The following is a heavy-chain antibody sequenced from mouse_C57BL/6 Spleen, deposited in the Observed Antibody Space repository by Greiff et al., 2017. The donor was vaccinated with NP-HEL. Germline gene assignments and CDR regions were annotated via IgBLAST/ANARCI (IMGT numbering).Heavy chain of an antibody. V-gene: IGHV1-64*01. CDR3: ARRGRYDAYDY. Sequence: VQLQQPGAELVKPGASVKLSCKASGYTFTSYWMHWVKQRPGQGLEWIGMIHPNSGSTNYNEKFKSKATLTVDKSSSTAYMQLSSLTSEDSAVYYCARRGRYDAYDYWGQGTTLTVSS. CDR2: IHPNSGST. CDR1: GYTFTSYW. J-gene: IGHJ2*01. D-gene: IGHD2-3*01.